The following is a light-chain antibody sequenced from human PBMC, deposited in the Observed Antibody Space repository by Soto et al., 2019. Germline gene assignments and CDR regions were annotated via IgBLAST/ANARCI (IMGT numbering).Light chain of an antibody. CDR2: GAS. CDR3: QQYATSPPT. J-gene: IGKJ4*01. CDR1: QSISSGY. Sequence: EIVLTQSPGTVSLSPGERATLSCRASQSISSGYLAWYQQKPGQAPRLLIYGASSRATGMPDRFSGSGSGTDFTLTVSRLEPEDFAVYYCQQYATSPPTFGGGTKVEI. V-gene: IGKV3-20*01.